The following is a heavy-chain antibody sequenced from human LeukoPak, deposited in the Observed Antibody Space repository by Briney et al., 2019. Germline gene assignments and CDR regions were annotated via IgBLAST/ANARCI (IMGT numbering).Heavy chain of an antibody. CDR1: GYSISSAYY. D-gene: IGHD2-2*01. V-gene: IGHV4-38-2*02. CDR2: MYHSGST. J-gene: IGHJ4*02. CDR3: ARQRRYCSSTSCSPRGRGGYFDY. Sequence: SETLSLTCSVSGYSISSAYYWGWIRQPPGKGLEWIGTMYHSGSTNYNPSLKSRVTISVDTSKNQFSLKLSSVTAADTAVYYCARQRRYCSSTSCSPRGRGGYFDYWGQGTLVTVSS.